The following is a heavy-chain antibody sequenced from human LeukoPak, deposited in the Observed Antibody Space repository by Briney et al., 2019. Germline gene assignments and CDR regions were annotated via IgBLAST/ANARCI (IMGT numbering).Heavy chain of an antibody. V-gene: IGHV3-23*01. J-gene: IGHJ6*02. Sequence: GGSLRLSCVASGFTFYSHVMSWVRQAPGMGLEWVSAISGSGVTTFYADSMKGRFTISRDNSKNTLYLQMNSLRAEDTAVCYCAKGGRILLKNFGLDVWGQGTTVTVSS. CDR3: AKGGRILLKNFGLDV. D-gene: IGHD2/OR15-2a*01. CDR2: ISGSGVTT. CDR1: GFTFYSHV.